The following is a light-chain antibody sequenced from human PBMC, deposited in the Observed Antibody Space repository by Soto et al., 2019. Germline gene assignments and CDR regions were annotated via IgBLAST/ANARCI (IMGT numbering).Light chain of an antibody. Sequence: DIQMTQSPSSLSASVGDRVTITCRASQGIRNYLGWYQQKPGTAPKRLIYAASSLQSGVPSRFSGSGSGTEFTLTISSLQPEDFANYYCLQHNSYPWTFGQGTKGEIK. J-gene: IGKJ1*01. CDR2: AAS. V-gene: IGKV1-17*01. CDR3: LQHNSYPWT. CDR1: QGIRNY.